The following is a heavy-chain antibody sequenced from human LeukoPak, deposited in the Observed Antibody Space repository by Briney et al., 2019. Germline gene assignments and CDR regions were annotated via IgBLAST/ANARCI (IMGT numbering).Heavy chain of an antibody. CDR3: APLGGFGELSY. D-gene: IGHD3-10*01. CDR2: FDPEDGET. Sequence: ASVKVSCKASGYTFTSYYMHWVRQAPGKGLEWMGGFDPEDGETIYAQKFQGRVTMTEDTSTDTAYMELSSLRSEDTAVYYCAPLGGFGELSYWGQGTLVTVSS. V-gene: IGHV1-24*01. CDR1: GYTFTSYY. J-gene: IGHJ4*02.